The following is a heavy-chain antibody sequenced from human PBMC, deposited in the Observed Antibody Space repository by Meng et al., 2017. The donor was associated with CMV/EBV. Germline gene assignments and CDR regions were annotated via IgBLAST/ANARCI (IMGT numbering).Heavy chain of an antibody. V-gene: IGHV3-7*01. CDR2: IKQDGSEK. Sequence: GESLKISCAASGFTFSSYWMSWVRQAPGKGLEWVANIKQDGSEKYYVDSVKGQFTISRDNAKNSLYLQMNSLRAEDTAVYYCAPSLGYCSGGSCYRDYWGQGTLVTVSS. D-gene: IGHD2-15*01. CDR3: APSLGYCSGGSCYRDY. CDR1: GFTFSSYW. J-gene: IGHJ4*02.